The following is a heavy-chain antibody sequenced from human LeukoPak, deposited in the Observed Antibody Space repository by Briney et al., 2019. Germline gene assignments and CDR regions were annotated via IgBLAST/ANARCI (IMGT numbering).Heavy chain of an antibody. Sequence: GGSLRLSCATSGFTFSNAWMNWVRQAPGKGLEWVGRIRSNSDGGTIDYAAPVKGRFTLSGDDSKTTLYLQMNSLQTEDTAVYYCATDFYDSTWGQGTLVTVSS. CDR1: GFTFSNAW. D-gene: IGHD3-22*01. J-gene: IGHJ5*02. CDR2: IRSNSDGGTI. CDR3: ATDFYDST. V-gene: IGHV3-15*07.